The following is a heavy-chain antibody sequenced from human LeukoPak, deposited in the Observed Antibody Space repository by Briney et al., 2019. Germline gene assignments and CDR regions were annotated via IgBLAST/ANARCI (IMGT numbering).Heavy chain of an antibody. V-gene: IGHV4-34*01. J-gene: IGHJ6*02. Sequence: SETLSLTCAVYGGSFSGYYWSWIRQPPGKGLEWIGEINHSGSTNYNPSLKSRVTISGDTSKNQFSLKLTSVTAADTAVYYCAREDPQTTVPEGLDVWGQGTTVTVSS. CDR2: INHSGST. CDR1: GGSFSGYY. D-gene: IGHD4-17*01. CDR3: AREDPQTTVPEGLDV.